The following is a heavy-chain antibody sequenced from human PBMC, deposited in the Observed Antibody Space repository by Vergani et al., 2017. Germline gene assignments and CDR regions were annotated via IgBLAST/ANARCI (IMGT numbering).Heavy chain of an antibody. CDR1: GFTFSSYA. V-gene: IGHV3-23*01. CDR3: AKRGLFGGLSPQIDY. J-gene: IGHJ4*02. CDR2: ISGSGGST. Sequence: EVQLLESGGGLVQPGGSLRLSCAASGFTFSSYAMSWVRQAPGKGLEWVSAISGSGGSTYYADSVKGRFTISRDNSKNTLYLLMNSLRAEDTAVYYCAKRGLFGGLSPQIDYWGQGTLVTVSS. D-gene: IGHD3-10*01.